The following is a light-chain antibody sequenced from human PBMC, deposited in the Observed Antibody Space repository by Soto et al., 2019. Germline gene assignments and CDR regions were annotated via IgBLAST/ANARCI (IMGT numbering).Light chain of an antibody. CDR2: SNN. Sequence: QSVLTQPPSASGTPGQRFTISCSGSISNIGSNTVNWYQQLPGTAPKLLIYSNNQRPSGDPDRFSGSKSGTSASLAISGLQSEDEADYYCAAWDDSLNGHVVFGGGTKLTVL. V-gene: IGLV1-44*01. CDR3: AAWDDSLNGHVV. CDR1: ISNIGSNT. J-gene: IGLJ2*01.